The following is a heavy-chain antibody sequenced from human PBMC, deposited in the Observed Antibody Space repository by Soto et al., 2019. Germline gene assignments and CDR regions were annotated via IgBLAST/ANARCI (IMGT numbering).Heavy chain of an antibody. D-gene: IGHD2-2*01. CDR2: ISWNSGSI. V-gene: IGHV3-9*01. CDR1: GFTFDDYA. Sequence: PGGSLRLSCAASGFTFDDYAMHWVRQAPGKGLEWVSGISWNSGSIGYADSVKGRFTISRDNAKNSLYLQMNSLRAEDTALYYCAKDAGDIVVVPADVWGKGTTVTVSS. J-gene: IGHJ6*04. CDR3: AKDAGDIVVVPADV.